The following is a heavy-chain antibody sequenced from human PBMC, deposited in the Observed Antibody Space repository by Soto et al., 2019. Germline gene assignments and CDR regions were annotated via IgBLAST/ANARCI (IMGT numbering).Heavy chain of an antibody. CDR1: GYSFTSYW. Sequence: GESLKISCKGSGYSFTSYWIGWVRQMPGKGLEWMGIIYPGDSDTRYSPSFQGQVTISADKSISTAYLQWSSLKASDTAMYYCARRTITMVRGDNLDFWGQGTPVTVSS. D-gene: IGHD3-10*01. CDR3: ARRTITMVRGDNLDF. J-gene: IGHJ4*02. V-gene: IGHV5-51*01. CDR2: IYPGDSDT.